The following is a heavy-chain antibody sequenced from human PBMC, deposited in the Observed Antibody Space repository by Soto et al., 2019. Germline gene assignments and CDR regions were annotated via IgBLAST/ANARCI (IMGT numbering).Heavy chain of an antibody. CDR3: ARDLGWELPPIYYYYGMDV. Sequence: QVQLVQSGAEVKKPGASVKVSCKASGYTFTSHYMHWVRQAPGQGLEWMGIINPSGGSTRYAQKFKGRVTXXXDXXTSTVYMELSSLRSEDTAVYYCARDLGWELPPIYYYYGMDVWGQGTTVTVSS. J-gene: IGHJ6*02. CDR1: GYTFTSHY. V-gene: IGHV1-46*01. D-gene: IGHD1-26*01. CDR2: INPSGGST.